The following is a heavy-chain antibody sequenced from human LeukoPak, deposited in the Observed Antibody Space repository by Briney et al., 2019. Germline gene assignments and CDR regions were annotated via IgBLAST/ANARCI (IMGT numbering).Heavy chain of an antibody. CDR3: ARAGAANYGSGSYRSYGMDV. CDR1: GGTFSSYA. J-gene: IGHJ6*02. V-gene: IGHV1-69*04. Sequence: ASVKVSCKASGGTFSSYAISWVRQAPGLGLEWMGRIIPILGIANYAQKFQGRVTITADKSTSTVYMELSSLRSEDTAVYYCARAGAANYGSGSYRSYGMDVWGQGTTVTVSS. CDR2: IIPILGIA. D-gene: IGHD3-10*01.